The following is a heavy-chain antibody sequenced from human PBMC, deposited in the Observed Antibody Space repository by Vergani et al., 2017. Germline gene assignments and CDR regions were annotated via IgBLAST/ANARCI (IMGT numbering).Heavy chain of an antibody. J-gene: IGHJ4*02. CDR1: GGSISSGAFS. V-gene: IGHV4-30-2*01. CDR3: ARGRLGTVVRANDY. Sequence: QLQLQESGSGLVKPSQTLSLNCAASGGSISSGAFSWGWIRQPPGRGLQWIGHIFQSGSPDYNASLKSRVTISVDTSKNQFSLKLSSVTAADTAVYYCARGRLGTVVRANDYWGQGTLVTVSS. D-gene: IGHD4-23*01. CDR2: IFQSGSP.